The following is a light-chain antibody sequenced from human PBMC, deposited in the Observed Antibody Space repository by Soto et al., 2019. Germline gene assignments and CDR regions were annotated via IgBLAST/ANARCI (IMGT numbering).Light chain of an antibody. CDR2: EVS. Sequence: VLTQPASVSGSPGQSITISCTGTSSDVGGYNYVSWYQQHPGKAPKLMIYEVSNRPSGVSNRFSGSKSGNTASLTISGLQAEDEADYYCSSYTSSSTWVFGGGTKLTVL. V-gene: IGLV2-14*01. J-gene: IGLJ3*02. CDR3: SSYTSSSTWV. CDR1: SSDVGGYNY.